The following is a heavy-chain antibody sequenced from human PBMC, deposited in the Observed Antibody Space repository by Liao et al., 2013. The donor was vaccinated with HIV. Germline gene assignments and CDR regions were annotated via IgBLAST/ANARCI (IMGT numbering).Heavy chain of an antibody. CDR1: GGSISSYY. D-gene: IGHD1-7*01. J-gene: IGHJ4*02. CDR2: IDYSGST. CDR3: ARRYGWNYSFDS. V-gene: IGHV4-59*01. Sequence: QVQLQESGPGLVKPSETLSLTCTVSGGSISSYYWSWIRQPPGKGLEWIGYIDYSGSTNYNPSLKSRVTISIDTSKNQFSLKLSSVTAADTAVYYCARRYGWNYSFDSWGQGTLVTVSS.